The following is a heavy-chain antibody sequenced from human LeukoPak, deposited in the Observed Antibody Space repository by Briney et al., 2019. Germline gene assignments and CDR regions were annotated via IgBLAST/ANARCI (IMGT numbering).Heavy chain of an antibody. CDR1: GFTFSSHW. Sequence: GGSLRLSCAASGFTFSSHWMSWVRQAPGKGLEWVANIKQDGSETYYVDSVKGRFTISRDNAKNSLYLQMNSLRADDTAVYYCARFAAGGSYYYYMDVWGKGTTVTVSS. CDR3: ARFAAGGSYYYYMDV. CDR2: IKQDGSET. J-gene: IGHJ6*03. D-gene: IGHD6-25*01. V-gene: IGHV3-7*01.